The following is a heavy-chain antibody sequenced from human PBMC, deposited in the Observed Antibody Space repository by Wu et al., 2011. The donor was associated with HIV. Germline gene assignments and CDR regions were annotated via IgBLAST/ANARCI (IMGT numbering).Heavy chain of an antibody. Sequence: QVQLVQSGAEVKKPGSSVKVSCKASGDTFSTYGINWVRQAPGQGLEWMGGIIPILGTVKYAQKFQGRVTITADKSTSTAYMELSSLRSEDTAIYYCARDLGGDEDYWGQGTLVTVS. D-gene: IGHD2-21*01. CDR3: ARDLGGDEDY. CDR1: GDTFSTYG. J-gene: IGHJ4*02. V-gene: IGHV1-69*14. CDR2: IIPILGTV.